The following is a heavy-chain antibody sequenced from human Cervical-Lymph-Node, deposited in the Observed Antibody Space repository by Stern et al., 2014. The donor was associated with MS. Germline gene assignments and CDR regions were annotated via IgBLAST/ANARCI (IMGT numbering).Heavy chain of an antibody. CDR1: GFSLSNTQMG. CDR3: ARINVGPTFYSPFDY. Sequence: QVTLKESGPVLVKPTETLTLTCTVSGFSLSNTQMGVTWIRQPPGKALEWLTPIFLNDEKSYSTSLKSRLPISKDTSKSQVVLTLTNMDPVDTATYYCARINVGPTFYSPFDYWGQGALVTVSS. D-gene: IGHD2/OR15-2a*01. J-gene: IGHJ4*02. V-gene: IGHV2-26*01. CDR2: IFLNDEK.